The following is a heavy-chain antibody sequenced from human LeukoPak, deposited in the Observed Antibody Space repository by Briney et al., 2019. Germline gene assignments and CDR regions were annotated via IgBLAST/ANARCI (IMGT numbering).Heavy chain of an antibody. CDR3: ARDHNFEPGGFDY. CDR1: GFTFSSYS. D-gene: IGHD1-14*01. CDR2: IISSSSYI. V-gene: IGHV3-21*01. J-gene: IGHJ4*02. Sequence: GGSLRLSCAASGFTFSSYSMNWVREAPGEGRGCVSSIISSSSYIYYADSVKRRFTISRDNAKNSLYLQMNSLRAEDKAVYYCARDHNFEPGGFDYWGQGTLVSVSS.